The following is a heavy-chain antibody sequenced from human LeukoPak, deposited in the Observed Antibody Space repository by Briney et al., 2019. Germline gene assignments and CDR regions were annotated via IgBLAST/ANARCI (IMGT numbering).Heavy chain of an antibody. J-gene: IGHJ5*02. CDR3: ATDGAGFDT. Sequence: GGSLRLSCAASGFTFNDYYMSWIRQAPGKGLEWLSYINIGGTNTHYADSVKGRFTISRDNAKKSLYLEMNNLRAEATAVYYCATDGAGFDTWGQGVLVTVSS. V-gene: IGHV3-11*01. CDR2: INIGGTNT. CDR1: GFTFNDYY.